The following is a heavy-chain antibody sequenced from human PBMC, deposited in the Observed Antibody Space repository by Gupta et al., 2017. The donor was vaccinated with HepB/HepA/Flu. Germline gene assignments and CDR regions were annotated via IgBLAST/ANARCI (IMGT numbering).Heavy chain of an antibody. J-gene: IGHJ6*02. CDR3: ARDGFYYYYYGMDV. CDR1: GFTFSSYE. V-gene: IGHV3-48*03. Sequence: EVQLVESGGGLVQPGGSLRLSCAASGFTFSSYEMNWVRQAPGKGLEWVSYISSSGSTIYYADSVKGRFTISRDNAKNSLYLQMNSLRAEDTAVYYCARDGFYYYYYGMDVWGQGTTVTVSS. CDR2: ISSSGSTI.